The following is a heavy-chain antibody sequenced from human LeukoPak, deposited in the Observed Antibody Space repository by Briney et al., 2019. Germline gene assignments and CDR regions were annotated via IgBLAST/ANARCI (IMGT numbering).Heavy chain of an antibody. CDR1: GFSFSSYA. CDR2: ISGSGGST. D-gene: IGHD2-15*01. Sequence: GGSLRLSCAASGFSFSSYAMNWVRQAPGKGLEWVATISGSGGSTYYADSVKGRFTISRDNSKNTLYLQINSLRAEDTAVYYCANGYCTGGSCSPRFQHWGQVTLVTVSS. V-gene: IGHV3-23*01. CDR3: ANGYCTGGSCSPRFQH. J-gene: IGHJ1*01.